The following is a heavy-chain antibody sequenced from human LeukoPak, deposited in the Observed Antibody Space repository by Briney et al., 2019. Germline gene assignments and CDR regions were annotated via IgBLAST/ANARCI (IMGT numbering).Heavy chain of an antibody. Sequence: QPGGSLRLSCAASGFTFSSYGMHWVRQAPGKGLEWVAVISYDGSNKYYADSVKGRFTISRDNSKNTLYLQMNSLRAEDTAVYCCAKVLGGYDSSDYWGQGTLVTVSS. D-gene: IGHD5-12*01. J-gene: IGHJ4*02. CDR3: AKVLGGYDSSDY. V-gene: IGHV3-30*18. CDR2: ISYDGSNK. CDR1: GFTFSSYG.